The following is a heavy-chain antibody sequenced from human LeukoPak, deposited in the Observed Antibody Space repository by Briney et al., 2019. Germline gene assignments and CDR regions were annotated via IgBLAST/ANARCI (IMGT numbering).Heavy chain of an antibody. CDR2: ISSSSSYI. V-gene: IGHV3-21*01. CDR1: GFTFSSYS. CDR3: ARDGDYYDSRGDAFDI. J-gene: IGHJ3*02. Sequence: SGGSLRLSCAASGFTFSSYSMNWVRQAPGKGLEWVSSISSSSSYIYYADSVKGRFTISRDNAKNSLYLQMNSLRAEDTAVYYCARDGDYYDSRGDAFDIWGQGAMVTVAS. D-gene: IGHD3-22*01.